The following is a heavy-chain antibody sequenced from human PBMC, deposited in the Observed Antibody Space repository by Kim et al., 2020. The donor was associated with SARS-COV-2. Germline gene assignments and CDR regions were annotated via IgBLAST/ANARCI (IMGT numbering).Heavy chain of an antibody. D-gene: IGHD3-10*01. CDR2: IYYSGST. CDR1: GGSISSGGYY. Sequence: SETLSLTCTVSGGSISSGGYYWSWIRQHPGKGLEWIGYIYYSGSTYYNPSLKSRVTISVDTSKNQFSLKLSSVTVADTAVYYCARDPGSPGWFDPWGQGTLVTVSS. CDR3: ARDPGSPGWFDP. V-gene: IGHV4-31*03. J-gene: IGHJ5*02.